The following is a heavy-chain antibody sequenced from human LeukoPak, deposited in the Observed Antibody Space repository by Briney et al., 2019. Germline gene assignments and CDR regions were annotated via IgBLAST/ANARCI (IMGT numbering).Heavy chain of an antibody. J-gene: IGHJ4*02. CDR2: IYSSGST. CDR1: GFTVSSNY. D-gene: IGHD3-22*01. CDR3: AGMIPTMGFDY. Sequence: PGGSLRLSCAASGFTVSSNYMSWVRQAPGKGLEWVSVIYSSGSTYYADSVEGRFTISRDNSKNTLYLQMSSLRAEDTAVYYCAGMIPTMGFDYWGQGTLVTVSS. V-gene: IGHV3-53*01.